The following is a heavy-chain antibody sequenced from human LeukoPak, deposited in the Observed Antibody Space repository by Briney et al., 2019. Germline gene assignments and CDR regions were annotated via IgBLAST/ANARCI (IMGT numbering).Heavy chain of an antibody. Sequence: GGSLRLSCAASGFTFSSYSMTWVRQAPGKGLEWISSMSSGSRYIYYADSVRGRFTISRDNAKNSLSLLMNSLRAEDTAVYYCAGDRPTGASRLFVVQWGQGTLVTVSS. V-gene: IGHV3-21*01. J-gene: IGHJ4*02. CDR3: AGDRPTGASRLFVVQ. D-gene: IGHD3-3*01. CDR2: MSSGSRYI. CDR1: GFTFSSYS.